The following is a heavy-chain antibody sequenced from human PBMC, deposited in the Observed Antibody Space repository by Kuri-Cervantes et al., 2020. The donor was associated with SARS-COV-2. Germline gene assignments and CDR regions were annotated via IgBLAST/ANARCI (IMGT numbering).Heavy chain of an antibody. CDR1: GFTFSSYS. CDR3: AKDSAMDV. V-gene: IGHV3-48*01. Sequence: GESLKISCAASGFTFSSYSMNWVRQAPGKGLEWVSYISSSSTIYYADSVKGRFTISRDNAKNSLYLQMNSLRAEDTALYYCAKDSAMDVWGQGTTVTVS. CDR2: ISSSSTI. J-gene: IGHJ6*02. D-gene: IGHD3-10*01.